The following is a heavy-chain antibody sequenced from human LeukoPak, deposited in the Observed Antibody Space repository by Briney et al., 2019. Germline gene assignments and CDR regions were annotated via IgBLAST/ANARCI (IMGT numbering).Heavy chain of an antibody. CDR2: IKQDGSEK. CDR3: ARERWLQRGYYFDY. J-gene: IGHJ4*02. Sequence: GGSLRLSCAASGFTFSSYWMSWVRQAPGKGLEWAANIKQDGSEKYYVDSVKGRFTISRDNAKNSPYLQMNSLRAEDTAVYYCARERWLQRGYYFDYWGQGTLVTVSS. D-gene: IGHD5-12*01. V-gene: IGHV3-7*01. CDR1: GFTFSSYW.